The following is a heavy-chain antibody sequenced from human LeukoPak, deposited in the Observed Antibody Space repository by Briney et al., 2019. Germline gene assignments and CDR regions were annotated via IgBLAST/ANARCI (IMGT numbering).Heavy chain of an antibody. CDR3: AREREVTWFDP. V-gene: IGHV3-33*01. CDR1: GFTFSSYG. Sequence: GGSLRLSCAASGFTFSSYGMHWVRQAPGKGLEWVAVIWYDGSNKYYADSVKGRLTISRDNSKNTLYLQMNSLRAEDTAVYYCAREREVTWFDPWGQGTLVTVSS. CDR2: IWYDGSNK. J-gene: IGHJ5*02. D-gene: IGHD2-21*02.